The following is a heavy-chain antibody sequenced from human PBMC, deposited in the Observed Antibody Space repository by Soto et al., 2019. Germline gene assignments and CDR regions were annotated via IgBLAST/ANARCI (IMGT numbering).Heavy chain of an antibody. J-gene: IGHJ6*02. V-gene: IGHV3-23*01. Sequence: PGGSLRLSCAASGFPFSSYGMSWVRQAPGKGLEWVSVITPSSASTFYADFVKGRFTISRDNSKNMLYLQMNSLRAEDTAVYYCAKDRKRMDVWGQGTTVTVSS. CDR3: AKDRKRMDV. CDR2: ITPSSAST. CDR1: GFPFSSYG.